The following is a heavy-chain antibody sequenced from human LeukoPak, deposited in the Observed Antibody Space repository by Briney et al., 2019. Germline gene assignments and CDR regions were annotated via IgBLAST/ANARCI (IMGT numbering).Heavy chain of an antibody. J-gene: IGHJ6*02. V-gene: IGHV3-53*01. CDR1: GFTVSSNY. CDR2: IYSGGDT. CDR3: ARHQGISYSYGMDV. Sequence: GGSLRLSCAASGFTVSSNYMSWVRQAPGKGLEWVSVIYSGGDTYYADSVKGRFTISRDNSKDTLYLQMNTLRVEDTAVYYCARHQGISYSYGMDVWGQGTTVTVSS.